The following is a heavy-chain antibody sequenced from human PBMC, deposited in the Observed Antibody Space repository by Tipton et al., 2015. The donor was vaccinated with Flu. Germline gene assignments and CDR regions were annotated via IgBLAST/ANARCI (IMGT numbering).Heavy chain of an antibody. D-gene: IGHD3-10*01. CDR3: ATYYYGSGTHSAFDY. J-gene: IGHJ4*02. CDR2: INHSGST. Sequence: LRLSCAVYGGSFSGYYWSWIRQPPGKGLEWIGEINHSGSTNYNPSLKSRVTISVDTSKNQFSLKLSSVTAADTAVYYCATYYYGSGTHSAFDYWGQGTLVTVSS. CDR1: GGSFSGYY. V-gene: IGHV4-34*01.